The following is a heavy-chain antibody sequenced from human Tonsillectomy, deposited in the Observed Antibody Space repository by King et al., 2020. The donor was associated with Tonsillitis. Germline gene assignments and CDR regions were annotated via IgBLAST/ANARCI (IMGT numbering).Heavy chain of an antibody. CDR3: ARHKGQSDSSSLIWFDP. CDR1: GYSFTSYW. V-gene: IGHV5-51*01. J-gene: IGHJ5*02. CDR2: IYPGDSDT. D-gene: IGHD6-13*01. Sequence: QLVQSGAEVKKPGESLKISCKGSGYSFTSYWIGWVRQMPGKGLEWMGIIYPGDSDTRYSPSFQGQVTISADKSISTAYLQWRSLKASDTAMYYFARHKGQSDSSSLIWFDPWGQGTLVTVSS.